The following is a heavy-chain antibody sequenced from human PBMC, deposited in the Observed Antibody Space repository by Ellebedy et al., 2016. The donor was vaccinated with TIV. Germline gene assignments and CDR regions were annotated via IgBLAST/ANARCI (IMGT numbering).Heavy chain of an antibody. CDR1: GFTFRSYG. CDR3: AREWQWLVRGGGFDP. D-gene: IGHD6-19*01. Sequence: PGGSLRLSCAASGFTFRSYGMHWVRQAPGKGLEWVAVIWYDGSNKYYADSVKGRFTISRDNSKNTLYLQMNSLRAEDTAVYYCAREWQWLVRGGGFDPWGQGTLVTVSS. J-gene: IGHJ5*02. CDR2: IWYDGSNK. V-gene: IGHV3-33*01.